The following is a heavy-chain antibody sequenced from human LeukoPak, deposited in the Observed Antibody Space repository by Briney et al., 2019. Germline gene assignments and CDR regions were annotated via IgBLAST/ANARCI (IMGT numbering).Heavy chain of an antibody. D-gene: IGHD6-6*01. Sequence: SETLSLTCTVSGGSISGYYWTWIRQPPGKGLEWIGYIYSSGSTNYNPSLKSRVPISVDASKNQFSLRLSSVTAADTAVYYCARHRYTSSSSYFDFWGQGTLVTVSS. J-gene: IGHJ4*02. V-gene: IGHV4-59*08. CDR1: GGSISGYY. CDR3: ARHRYTSSSSYFDF. CDR2: IYSSGST.